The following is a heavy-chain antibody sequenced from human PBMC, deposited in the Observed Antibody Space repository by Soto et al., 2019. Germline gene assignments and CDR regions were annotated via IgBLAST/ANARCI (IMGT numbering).Heavy chain of an antibody. Sequence: QVQIVQSGAEVKKPGASVKVSCKASGYTFTTYVMHWVRQAPGQRLEWMGWINAGNDNTKYSQKFQGRVTITRDTSASTVYMELSSLSSEDTAVYYCARVGHYYYGMDVWGQGTTVTVSS. CDR1: GYTFTTYV. CDR2: INAGNDNT. CDR3: ARVGHYYYGMDV. J-gene: IGHJ6*02. V-gene: IGHV1-3*01. D-gene: IGHD3-3*01.